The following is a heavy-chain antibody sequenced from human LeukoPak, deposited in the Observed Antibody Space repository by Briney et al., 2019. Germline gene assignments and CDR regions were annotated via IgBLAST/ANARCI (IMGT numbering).Heavy chain of an antibody. CDR1: GYTFTGYY. D-gene: IGHD3-3*01. V-gene: IGHV1-2*02. CDR3: ARGIQYYDFWSGAEGSRDYYFDY. J-gene: IGHJ4*02. CDR2: INPNSGGT. Sequence: ASVKVSCKASGYTFTGYYMHWVRQAPGQGLEWMGWINPNSGGTNYAQKFQGRVTMTRDTSISTAYMELSRLRSDDTAVYYCARGIQYYDFWSGAEGSRDYYFDYWGQGTLVTVSS.